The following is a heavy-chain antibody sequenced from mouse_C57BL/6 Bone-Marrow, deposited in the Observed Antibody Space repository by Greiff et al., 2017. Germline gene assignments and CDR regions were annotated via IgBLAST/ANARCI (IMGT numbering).Heavy chain of an antibody. D-gene: IGHD1-1*01. CDR3: ARDYGSSYWYFDV. CDR1: GYTFTSYD. Sequence: QVTLKVSGPELVKPGASVKLSCKASGYTFTSYDINWVKQRPGQGLEWIGWIYPRDGSTKYNEKFKGKATLTVDTSSRTAYMELHSLTSEDSAVYFCARDYGSSYWYFDVWGTGTTVTVSS. J-gene: IGHJ1*03. V-gene: IGHV1-85*01. CDR2: IYPRDGST.